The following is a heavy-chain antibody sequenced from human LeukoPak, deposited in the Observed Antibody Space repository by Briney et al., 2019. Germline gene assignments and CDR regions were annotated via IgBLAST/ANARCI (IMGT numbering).Heavy chain of an antibody. CDR3: ARDGRIAVAAH. J-gene: IGHJ4*02. V-gene: IGHV1-18*04. Sequence: ASVKVSCKASGYTFTSYGISWVRQAPGQGLEWMGWISAYNGDTNYAQKLQGRVTMTTDTSTSTAYVELRGLRSDDTAVYYCARDGRIAVAAHWGQGTLVTVSS. CDR1: GYTFTSYG. CDR2: ISAYNGDT. D-gene: IGHD6-19*01.